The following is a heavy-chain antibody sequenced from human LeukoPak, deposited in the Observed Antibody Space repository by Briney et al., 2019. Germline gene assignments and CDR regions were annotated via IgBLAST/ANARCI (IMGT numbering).Heavy chain of an antibody. CDR2: ISAYNGNT. D-gene: IGHD3-10*01. Sequence: ASVKVSCKASGYTFTSYGISWVRRAPGQGLEWMGWISAYNGNTNYAQKLQGRVTMTTDTSTSTAYMELRSLRSDDTAVYYCARAPVSMVRGVIEYYYYMDVWGKGTTVTISS. CDR1: GYTFTSYG. CDR3: ARAPVSMVRGVIEYYYYMDV. V-gene: IGHV1-18*01. J-gene: IGHJ6*03.